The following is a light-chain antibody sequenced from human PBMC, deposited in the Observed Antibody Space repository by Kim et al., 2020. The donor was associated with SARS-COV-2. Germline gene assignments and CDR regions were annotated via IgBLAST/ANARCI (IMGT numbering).Light chain of an antibody. J-gene: IGLJ1*01. CDR1: SSNIENNY. V-gene: IGLV1-51*01. CDR3: GTWDSNLSVYV. Sequence: QSVLTQPPSVSAAPGQKVTISCSGSSSNIENNYVSWYQQLPGTAPKLLIFDNDERPSGIPDRLSGSKSGTSATLGITGLQTGDEADYYCGTWDSNLSVYVFGTGTKVTVL. CDR2: DND.